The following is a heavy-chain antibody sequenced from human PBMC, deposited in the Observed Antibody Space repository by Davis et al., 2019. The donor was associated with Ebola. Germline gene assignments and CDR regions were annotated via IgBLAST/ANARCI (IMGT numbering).Heavy chain of an antibody. J-gene: IGHJ6*02. V-gene: IGHV1-46*01. CDR1: GYTFTSYY. CDR3: ARGRCSGGSCYHYYYYGIDV. D-gene: IGHD2-15*01. CDR2: INPSGGST. Sequence: AASVKVSCKASGYTFTSYYMHWVRQAPGQGLEWMGIINPSGGSTSYAQKFQGRVTMTRDTSTSTVYMELSSLRSEDTAVYYCARGRCSGGSCYHYYYYGIDVWGQGTTVTVSS.